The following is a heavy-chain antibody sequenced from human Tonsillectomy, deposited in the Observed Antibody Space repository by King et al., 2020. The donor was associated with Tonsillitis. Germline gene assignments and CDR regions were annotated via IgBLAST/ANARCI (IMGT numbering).Heavy chain of an antibody. D-gene: IGHD3-16*01. CDR3: AKDANWDYFDY. CDR1: GFTFSSYG. CDR2: ISYDGSNK. J-gene: IGHJ4*02. Sequence: QLVQSGGGVVQPGRSLRLSCAASGFTFSSYGMHWVRQAPGKGLEWVAVISYDGSNKYYADYVKGRFTISRDNSKNTLYLQMNSLRAEDTAVYYCAKDANWDYFDYWGQGTLVTVSS. V-gene: IGHV3-30*18.